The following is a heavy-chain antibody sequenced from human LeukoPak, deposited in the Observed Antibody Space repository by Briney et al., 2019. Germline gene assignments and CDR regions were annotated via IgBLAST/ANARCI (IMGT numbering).Heavy chain of an antibody. CDR1: GFSFSGNS. CDR3: ARDERLLSFLK. Sequence: GGSLRLSCVGSGFSFSGNSMNWVRQAPGKGLEWVSGISRTSTYIYYADSVQGRFTISRDNAKNSLYLQMNSLRAEDTAIYYCARDERLLSFLKWGQGTLVTVSS. J-gene: IGHJ4*02. D-gene: IGHD3-3*01. CDR2: ISRTSTYI. V-gene: IGHV3-21*04.